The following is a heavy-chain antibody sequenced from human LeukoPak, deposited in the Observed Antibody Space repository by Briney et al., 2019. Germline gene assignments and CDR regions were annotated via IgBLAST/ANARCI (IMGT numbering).Heavy chain of an antibody. D-gene: IGHD2-15*01. J-gene: IGHJ4*02. Sequence: GGSLRLSRAASGFTFSGYWMSWVRQAPGKGLGWVATIKQDASEKTYVDSVEGRFTSSRDNAKSSLFLQMDSLRAEDTAVYYCARFGMDAAIDYWGQGTLVTVSS. V-gene: IGHV3-7*01. CDR3: ARFGMDAAIDY. CDR2: IKQDASEK. CDR1: GFTFSGYW.